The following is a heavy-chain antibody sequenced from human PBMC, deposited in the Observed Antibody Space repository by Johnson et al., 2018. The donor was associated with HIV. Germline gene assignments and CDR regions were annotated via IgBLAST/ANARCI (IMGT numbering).Heavy chain of an antibody. D-gene: IGHD3-10*01. CDR1: GFTFSSYW. J-gene: IGHJ3*02. CDR2: IKQDGSEK. Sequence: VQLVESGGGLVQPGGSLRLSCAASGFTFSSYWMSWVRQTPGTGLEWVANIKQDGSEKYYVDSVKGRFTISRDNAKNSLYLQMNSLSAEDTAVYYCAIGRGEFPRHAFDIWGQGTMVTVSS. V-gene: IGHV3-7*01. CDR3: AIGRGEFPRHAFDI.